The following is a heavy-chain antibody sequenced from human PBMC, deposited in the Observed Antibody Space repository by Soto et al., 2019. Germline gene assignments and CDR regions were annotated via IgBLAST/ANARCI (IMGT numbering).Heavy chain of an antibody. D-gene: IGHD2-15*01. Sequence: QVQLQESGPGLVKPSESLSLTCTVSGGSISNYYWSWIRQPPGKGLEWIGYIYYSGSTNYNPSLKSRVTISVDTSKNQFSLKLSSVIAADTAVYYCASLRGYCSGASCFSGYYYYMNVWGKGTTVTVSS. V-gene: IGHV4-59*08. CDR2: IYYSGST. CDR1: GGSISNYY. J-gene: IGHJ6*03. CDR3: ASLRGYCSGASCFSGYYYYMNV.